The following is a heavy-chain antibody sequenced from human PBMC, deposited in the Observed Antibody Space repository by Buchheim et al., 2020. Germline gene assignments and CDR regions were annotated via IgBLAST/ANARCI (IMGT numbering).Heavy chain of an antibody. Sequence: QVQLQESGPGLVKPSGTLSLTCAVPGGSISSSNWWSWVRQPPGKGLEWIGELYHSGSTNYNPSLKSRITISVDKSKNQFSLKLSSVTAADTAVYYCASLGGGYCSSTSCSYWFDPWGQGTL. CDR2: LYHSGST. V-gene: IGHV4-4*02. J-gene: IGHJ5*02. D-gene: IGHD2-2*01. CDR1: GGSISSSNW. CDR3: ASLGGGYCSSTSCSYWFDP.